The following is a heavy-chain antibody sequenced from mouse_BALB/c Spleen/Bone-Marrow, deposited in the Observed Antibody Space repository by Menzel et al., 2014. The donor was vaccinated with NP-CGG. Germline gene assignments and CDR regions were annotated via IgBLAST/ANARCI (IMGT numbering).Heavy chain of an antibody. CDR3: ASYYYGSSSFAD. J-gene: IGHJ3*01. CDR1: GFNIKDTY. Sequence: DVQLQESGAELVKPGASVKLSCTASGFNIKDTYMHWVKQRPEQGLEWIGRIDPANGNTKYDPRFQGKTTITADTSSNTAYLQLSSLTSEDTAVYYCASYYYGSSSFADWGQGTLVTVSA. CDR2: IDPANGNT. D-gene: IGHD1-1*01. V-gene: IGHV14-3*02.